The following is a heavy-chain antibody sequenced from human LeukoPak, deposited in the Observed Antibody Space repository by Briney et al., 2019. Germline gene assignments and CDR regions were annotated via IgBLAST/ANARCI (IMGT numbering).Heavy chain of an antibody. J-gene: IGHJ4*02. CDR2: IKQDGSEK. D-gene: IGHD6-19*01. CDR1: GFTFTTYW. V-gene: IGHV3-7*01. Sequence: GESLRLSCAASGFTFTTYWLSWVRQAPGKGLEWVANIKQDGSEKYYVDSVKGRFTISRDNAKNSLYLQMNSLRAEDTAVYYCARNGLIAVAGPLDYWGQGTLVTVSS. CDR3: ARNGLIAVAGPLDY.